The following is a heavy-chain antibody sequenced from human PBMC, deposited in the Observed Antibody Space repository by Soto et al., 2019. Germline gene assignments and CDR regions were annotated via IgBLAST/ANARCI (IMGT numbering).Heavy chain of an antibody. D-gene: IGHD3-10*01. CDR1: GGSFSGYY. Sequence: SETLSLTCTVYGGSFSGYYWSWIRQPPGKGLEWIGEINHSGSTNYNPSLKSRVTISVDTSKNQFSLKLSSVTAADTAVYYCARGAGSGSYYRDYYYCGMDVWGQGTTVTVSS. V-gene: IGHV4-34*01. CDR2: INHSGST. CDR3: ARGAGSGSYYRDYYYCGMDV. J-gene: IGHJ6*02.